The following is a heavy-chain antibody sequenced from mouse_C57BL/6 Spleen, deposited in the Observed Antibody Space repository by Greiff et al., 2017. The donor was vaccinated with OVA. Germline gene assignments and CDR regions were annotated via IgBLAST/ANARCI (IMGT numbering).Heavy chain of an antibody. CDR3: ARYGGNYEWYFDV. CDR1: GYAFSSYW. Sequence: VKLQESGAELVKPGASVKISCKASGYAFSSYWMNWVKQRPGKGLEWIGRIDPNSGGTKYNEKFKSKATLTVDKPSSTAYMQLSSLTSEDSAVYYCARYGGNYEWYFDVWGTGTTVTVSS. V-gene: IGHV1-72*01. J-gene: IGHJ1*03. D-gene: IGHD2-1*01. CDR2: IDPNSGGT.